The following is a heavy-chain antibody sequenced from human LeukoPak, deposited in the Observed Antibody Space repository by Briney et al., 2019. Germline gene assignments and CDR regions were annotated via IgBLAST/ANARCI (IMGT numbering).Heavy chain of an antibody. V-gene: IGHV3-74*01. J-gene: IGHJ5*01. CDR2: INSEGSST. Sequence: GGSLRLSRAASGFTLSTYWMHWVRQAPGKGLVWVSRINSEGSSTTYADSVKGRFTISRDNAKNILYLQMNSLRAEDTAVYHCARDPAPQGWFDSWGQGTLVTVSS. CDR3: ARDPAPQGWFDS. CDR1: GFTLSTYW.